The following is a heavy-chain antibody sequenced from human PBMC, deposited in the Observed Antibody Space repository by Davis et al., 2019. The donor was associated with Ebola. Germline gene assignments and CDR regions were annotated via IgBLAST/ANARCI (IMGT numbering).Heavy chain of an antibody. D-gene: IGHD3-10*01. V-gene: IGHV4-59*01. CDR2: IYYSGST. Sequence: SETLSLTCTVSGGSIRRYYWRWIRTPPGKGLEWMGYIYYSGSTNYNPSLKSRVTISVDTSKNQFSLKLSSVTAADTAVYYCARDGGSGSYYNGVYYYGMDVWGQGTTVTVSS. J-gene: IGHJ6*02. CDR1: GGSIRRYY. CDR3: ARDGGSGSYYNGVYYYGMDV.